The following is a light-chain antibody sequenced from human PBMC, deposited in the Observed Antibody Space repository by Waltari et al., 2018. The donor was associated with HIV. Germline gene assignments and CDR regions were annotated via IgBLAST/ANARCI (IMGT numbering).Light chain of an antibody. CDR1: SSDVGSYNL. CDR2: EVS. V-gene: IGLV2-23*02. J-gene: IGLJ1*01. Sequence: QSALTQPASVSGSPGPSITISCTGTSSDVGSYNLFSWYQQHPGKAPKLMIYEVSKRPSGVSNRFSGSKSGNTASLTISGLQAEDEADYYCCSYAGSSYVFGTGTKVTVL. CDR3: CSYAGSSYV.